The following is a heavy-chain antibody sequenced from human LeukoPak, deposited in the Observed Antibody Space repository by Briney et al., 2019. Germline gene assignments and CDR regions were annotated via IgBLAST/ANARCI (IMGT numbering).Heavy chain of an antibody. CDR2: ISYDGSNK. J-gene: IGHJ6*02. Sequence: GRSLRLSCAASGFTFSSYAMHWVRQAPGKGLEWVAVISYDGSNKYYADSVKGRFTISGDNSKNTLYLQMNSLRAEDTAVYYCARDSNIVPSVGPYYYYGMDVWDQGTTVTVSS. V-gene: IGHV3-30-3*01. CDR1: GFTFSSYA. D-gene: IGHD2/OR15-2a*01. CDR3: ARDSNIVPSVGPYYYYGMDV.